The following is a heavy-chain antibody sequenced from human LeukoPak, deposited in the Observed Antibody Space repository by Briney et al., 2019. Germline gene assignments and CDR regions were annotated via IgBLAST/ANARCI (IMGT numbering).Heavy chain of an antibody. CDR1: GVTFSNDW. V-gene: IGHV3-53*01. J-gene: IGHJ5*02. Sequence: GGSLRLSCAASGVTFSNDWMTWVRQAPGKGLEWVSLLSLEGLTYYAASVKGRFTISRDNSKNSLYLQMNSLRAEDTAFYYCARGRGGAWGQGALVTVSS. D-gene: IGHD2-15*01. CDR3: ARGRGGA. CDR2: LSLEGLT.